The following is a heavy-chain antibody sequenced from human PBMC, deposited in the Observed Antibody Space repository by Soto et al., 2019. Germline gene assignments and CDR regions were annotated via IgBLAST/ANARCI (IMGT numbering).Heavy chain of an antibody. Sequence: SETLSLTSAVSGGSITSSNWWSWVRQPPGKGLEWLGQISHSGSTDYNPSLKSRVSISVDKSKNRLSLKLSSVTAADTALYYCASGDFSRFEYWGQGTLVTVSS. CDR3: ASGDFSRFEY. J-gene: IGHJ4*02. CDR2: ISHSGST. CDR1: GGSITSSNW. D-gene: IGHD4-17*01. V-gene: IGHV4-4*02.